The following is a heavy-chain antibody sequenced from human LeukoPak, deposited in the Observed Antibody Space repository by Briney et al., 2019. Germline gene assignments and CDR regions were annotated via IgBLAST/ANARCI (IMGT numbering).Heavy chain of an antibody. J-gene: IGHJ4*02. CDR2: MNPNSGNT. V-gene: IGHV1-8*01. D-gene: IGHD6-13*01. CDR1: GYTFTSYD. Sequence: ASVKVSCKASGYTFTSYDINWVRQATGQGLEWMGWMNPNSGNTGYAQKFQGRVTMTRNTSISTAYMELSSLRSEDTAVYYCARGFPSLAAAGTSFDYWGQGTLVTVSS. CDR3: ARGFPSLAAAGTSFDY.